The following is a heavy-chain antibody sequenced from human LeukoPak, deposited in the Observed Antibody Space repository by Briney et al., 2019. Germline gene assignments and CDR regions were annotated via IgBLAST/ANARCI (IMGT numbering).Heavy chain of an antibody. V-gene: IGHV4-31*03. CDR3: ARGVSIAAAGLPTWYFDL. J-gene: IGHJ2*01. D-gene: IGHD6-13*01. Sequence: PSETLSLTCTVSGGSISSGGYYWSWIRQHPGKGLEWIGYIYYSGSTYYNPSLKSRVTISVDTSKNQFPLKLSSVTAADTAVYYCARGVSIAAAGLPTWYFDLWGRGTLVTVSS. CDR1: GGSISSGGYY. CDR2: IYYSGST.